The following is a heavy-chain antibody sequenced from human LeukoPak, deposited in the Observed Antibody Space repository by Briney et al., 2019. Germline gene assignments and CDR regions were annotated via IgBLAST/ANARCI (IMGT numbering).Heavy chain of an antibody. D-gene: IGHD6-19*01. CDR2: IYSGGST. J-gene: IGHJ4*02. CDR1: GFTVSGNY. Sequence: PGGSLRLSWAASGFTVSGNYMSWVRQAPGKGLEWVSVIYSGGSTYYADSVKGRFTISRDNSKNTLYLQMKSLRAEDTAVYYCARERNLEIAVAGTIFDYWGQGTLVTVSS. CDR3: ARERNLEIAVAGTIFDY. V-gene: IGHV3-66*01.